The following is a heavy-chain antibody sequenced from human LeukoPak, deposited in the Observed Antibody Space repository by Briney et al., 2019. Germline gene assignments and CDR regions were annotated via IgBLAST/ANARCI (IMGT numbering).Heavy chain of an antibody. CDR2: MSYDGINQ. Sequence: PGGSLRLSCAASGFIFSSHTMHWIRQPPGKGLEWVAVMSYDGINQDYADSVKGRFTVSRDSSKNTLYVQMNSLRVEDTAVYYCARGGSSGYDAFFDCWGQGALVTASS. J-gene: IGHJ4*02. V-gene: IGHV3-30-3*01. CDR3: ARGGSSGYDAFFDC. D-gene: IGHD5-12*01. CDR1: GFIFSSHT.